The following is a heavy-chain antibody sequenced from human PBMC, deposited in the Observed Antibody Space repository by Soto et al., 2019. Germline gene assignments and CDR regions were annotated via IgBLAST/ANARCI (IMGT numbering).Heavy chain of an antibody. D-gene: IGHD4-17*01. Sequence: SETRPSPGTVSGGSISSYYWSWIRQPPGKGLEWIGYIYYSGSTNYNPSLKSRVTISVDTSKNQFSLKLSSVTAADTAVYYCARTDYGDYGPNYYYYMDVWGKGTTVTVSS. J-gene: IGHJ6*03. CDR2: IYYSGST. CDR3: ARTDYGDYGPNYYYYMDV. CDR1: GGSISSYY. V-gene: IGHV4-59*08.